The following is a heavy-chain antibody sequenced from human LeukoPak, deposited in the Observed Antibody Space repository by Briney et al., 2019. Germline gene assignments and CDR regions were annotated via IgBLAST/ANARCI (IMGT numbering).Heavy chain of an antibody. J-gene: IGHJ4*02. CDR2: IIPIFGTA. D-gene: IGHD3-9*01. Sequence: ASVKVSCKASGGTFSSYAISWVRQVPGQGLEWMGGIIPIFGTANYARKFQGRVTITADKSTSTAYMELSSLRSDDTAVYYCARDFIFYEILTGYYNLYYFDYWGQGTLVTVSS. V-gene: IGHV1-69*06. CDR3: ARDFIFYEILTGYYNLYYFDY. CDR1: GGTFSSYA.